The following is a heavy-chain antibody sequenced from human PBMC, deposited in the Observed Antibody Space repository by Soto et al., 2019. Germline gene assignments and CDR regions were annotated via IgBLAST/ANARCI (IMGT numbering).Heavy chain of an antibody. CDR3: ARGGRNFDY. CDR1: GGSFSGYY. V-gene: IGHV4-34*01. D-gene: IGHD1-26*01. Sequence: KPSETLSLTCAVYGGSFSGYYWSWIRQPPGKGLEWIGEINHSGSTNYNPSLKSRVTISVDTSKNQFSLKPSSVTAADTAVYYCARGGRNFDYWGQGTLVTVSS. J-gene: IGHJ4*02. CDR2: INHSGST.